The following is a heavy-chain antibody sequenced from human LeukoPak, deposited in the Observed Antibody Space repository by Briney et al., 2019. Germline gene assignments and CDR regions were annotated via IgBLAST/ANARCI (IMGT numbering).Heavy chain of an antibody. Sequence: QPGGSLRLSCAASGFTFSSYAMSWVRQAPGKGLEWVSAISGSGGSTYYADSVKGRFTISRDNSKNTLYLQMNSLRAEDTAVYYCAKDGARGSGYDSDYWDQGTLVTVSS. CDR3: AKDGARGSGYDSDY. CDR2: ISGSGGST. D-gene: IGHD5-12*01. V-gene: IGHV3-23*01. J-gene: IGHJ4*02. CDR1: GFTFSSYA.